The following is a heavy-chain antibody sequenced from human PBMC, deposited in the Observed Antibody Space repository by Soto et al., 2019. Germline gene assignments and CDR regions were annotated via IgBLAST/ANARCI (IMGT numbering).Heavy chain of an antibody. CDR1: GFTFTIYE. D-gene: IGHD3-10*01. Sequence: RGSLRLSSVASGFTFTIYEMTWVRQAPGKGLEWISYIDTSGDTIRYADSVKGRFTISRDNAKNSLYLQMNSLRAEDTAVYYCAREFGGVYNWFDPWGQGTLVT. CDR3: AREFGGVYNWFDP. J-gene: IGHJ5*02. CDR2: IDTSGDTI. V-gene: IGHV3-48*03.